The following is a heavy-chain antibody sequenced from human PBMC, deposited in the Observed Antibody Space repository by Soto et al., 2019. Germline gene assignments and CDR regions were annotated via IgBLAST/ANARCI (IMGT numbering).Heavy chain of an antibody. CDR3: ARSELEAGPVGWFDP. CDR2: IYYSGST. D-gene: IGHD6-13*01. CDR1: GGCFSSGRYY. J-gene: IGHJ5*02. Sequence: XETLSLPCTVCGGCFSSGRYYGSGIRQPPGKGLEWIGYIYYSGSTNYNPSLKSRVTISVDTSKNQFSLKLSSVTAADTAVYYCARSELEAGPVGWFDPWGQGTLVTVSS. V-gene: IGHV4-61*01.